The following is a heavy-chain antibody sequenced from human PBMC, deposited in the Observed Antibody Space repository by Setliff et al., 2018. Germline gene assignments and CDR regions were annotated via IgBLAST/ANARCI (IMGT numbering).Heavy chain of an antibody. V-gene: IGHV4-34*12. J-gene: IGHJ4*02. CDR3: ARSFSRREKFLLDY. CDR1: GYSISSGYY. CDR2: IIHSGST. Sequence: SETLSLTCAASGYSISSGYYWSWIRQPPGKRLEWIGEIIHSGSTNYNPSLKSRVTISMDTSKNQFSLKVSSVTAADTAVYYCARSFSRREKFLLDYWGQGALVTVSS.